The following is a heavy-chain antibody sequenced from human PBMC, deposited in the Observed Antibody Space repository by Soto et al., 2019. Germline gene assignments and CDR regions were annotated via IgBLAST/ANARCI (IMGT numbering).Heavy chain of an antibody. V-gene: IGHV4-59*01. Sequence: SETLSLTCTVSGGSISSYYWSWIRQPPGKGPEWIGYIYYSGSTNYNPSLKSRVTISVDTSKNQFSLKLSSVTAADTAVYYCARGSRRGVGLGAFDIWGQGTMVTVSS. CDR3: ARGSRRGVGLGAFDI. CDR2: IYYSGST. CDR1: GGSISSYY. D-gene: IGHD2-15*01. J-gene: IGHJ3*02.